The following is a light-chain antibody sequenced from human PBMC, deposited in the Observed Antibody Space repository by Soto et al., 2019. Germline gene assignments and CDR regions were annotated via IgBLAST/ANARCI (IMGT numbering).Light chain of an antibody. Sequence: SVLTQPPSASGTPGQRVTLSCSGSSSNIGANPINWYQQLPGTAPKLLIYNNDQRPSGVPDRFSASKSGTSASLAISGLQSEDEADYYCEAWDDSLYGAVLGGGTKLTV. CDR3: EAWDDSLYGAV. CDR2: NND. J-gene: IGLJ2*01. CDR1: SSNIGANP. V-gene: IGLV1-44*01.